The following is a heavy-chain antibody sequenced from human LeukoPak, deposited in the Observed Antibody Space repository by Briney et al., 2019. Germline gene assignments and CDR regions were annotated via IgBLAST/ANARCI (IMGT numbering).Heavy chain of an antibody. CDR2: IKSKTDGGTT. CDR1: GFTFSNAW. CDR3: TTEYYYDGGDWFDP. J-gene: IGHJ5*02. D-gene: IGHD3-22*01. Sequence: PGGSLRLSCAASGFTFSNAWMSWVRQAPGKGLEWVGRIKSKTDGGTTDYAAPVKGRFTISRDDSKNTLYLQMNSLKTEDTAVYYCTTEYYYDGGDWFDPWGQGTLVTVSS. V-gene: IGHV3-15*01.